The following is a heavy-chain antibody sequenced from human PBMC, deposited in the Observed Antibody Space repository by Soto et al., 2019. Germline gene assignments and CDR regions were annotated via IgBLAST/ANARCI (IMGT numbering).Heavy chain of an antibody. CDR3: ARGGRYSYGYSYYYYMDV. V-gene: IGHV1-3*01. D-gene: IGHD5-18*01. CDR2: MNAGNGNT. J-gene: IGHJ6*03. CDR1: GYTFTSYD. Sequence: ASVKVSCKACGYTFTSYDINWVRQATGQGLEWMGWMNAGNGNTKYSQKFQGRVTITRDTSASTAYMELSSLRSEDTAVYYCARGGRYSYGYSYYYYMDVWGKGTTVTVSS.